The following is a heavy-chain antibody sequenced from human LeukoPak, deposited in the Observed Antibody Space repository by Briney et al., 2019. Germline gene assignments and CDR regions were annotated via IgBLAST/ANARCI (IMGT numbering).Heavy chain of an antibody. D-gene: IGHD5-18*01. J-gene: IGHJ4*02. CDR2: ISGSAHKI. CDR1: GFTFRSYA. V-gene: IGHV3-23*01. CDR3: AGRLTGYSSGYIH. Sequence: GGSLRLSCAASGFTFRSYAMNWVRQAPGKGLDWVSVISGSAHKIRYADSVKGRFTISRDNSENIVYLQMNNLRVEDTAVYYCAGRLTGYSSGYIHWGQGTLVTVSS.